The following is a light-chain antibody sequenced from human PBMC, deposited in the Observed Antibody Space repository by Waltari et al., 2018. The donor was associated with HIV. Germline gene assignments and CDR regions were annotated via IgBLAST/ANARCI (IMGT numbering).Light chain of an antibody. CDR1: AFPTQY. CDR2: KDS. CDR3: QSADSSGTYVV. Sequence: SYELTQPPSVSVSPGPTARITCSGDAFPTQYSYWYQQQPGQAPVLVIYKDSERPSGIPERFSGSSSGTTVTLTISGVQAEDEADYYCQSADSSGTYVVFGGGTKLTVL. J-gene: IGLJ2*01. V-gene: IGLV3-25*03.